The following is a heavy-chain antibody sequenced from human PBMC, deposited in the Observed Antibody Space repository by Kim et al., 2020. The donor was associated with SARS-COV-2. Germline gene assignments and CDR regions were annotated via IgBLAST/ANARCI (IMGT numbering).Heavy chain of an antibody. V-gene: IGHV4-34*01. Sequence: SETLSLTCAVYGGSFSGYYWSWIRQPPGKGLEWIGEINHSGSTNYNPSLKSRVTISVDTSKNQFSLKLSSVTAADTAVYYCARTARITMVRGFNGMDVWGQGTTVTVSS. J-gene: IGHJ6*02. CDR3: ARTARITMVRGFNGMDV. CDR2: INHSGST. D-gene: IGHD3-10*01. CDR1: GGSFSGYY.